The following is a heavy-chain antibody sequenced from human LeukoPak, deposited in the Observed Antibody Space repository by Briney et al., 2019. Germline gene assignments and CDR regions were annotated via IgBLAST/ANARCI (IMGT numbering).Heavy chain of an antibody. V-gene: IGHV4-39*07. D-gene: IGHD3-10*01. CDR2: IYYSGST. CDR3: ARVAFGEDY. J-gene: IGHJ4*02. CDR1: GGSFNSGTNY. Sequence: SETLSLTCTVSGGSFNSGTNYWAWISQPPGKGLEWIGTIYYSGSTYYNPSLNSRVTMSLDTSKNQFSLKLSSVTAADTAVYYCARVAFGEDYWGQGTLVTVSS.